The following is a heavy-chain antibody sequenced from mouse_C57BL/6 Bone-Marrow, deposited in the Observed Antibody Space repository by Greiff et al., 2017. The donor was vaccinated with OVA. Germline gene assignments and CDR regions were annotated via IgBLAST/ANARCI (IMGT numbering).Heavy chain of an antibody. V-gene: IGHV1-18*01. Sequence: EVQLQESGPELVKPGASVKIPCKASGYTFTDYNMDWVKQSHGKSLEWIGDINPNNGGTIYNQKFKGKATLTVDKSSSTAYMELRSLTSEDTAVYYGARECRDYAMDYWGQGTSVTVSS. CDR3: ARECRDYAMDY. CDR1: GYTFTDYN. J-gene: IGHJ4*01. CDR2: INPNNGGT.